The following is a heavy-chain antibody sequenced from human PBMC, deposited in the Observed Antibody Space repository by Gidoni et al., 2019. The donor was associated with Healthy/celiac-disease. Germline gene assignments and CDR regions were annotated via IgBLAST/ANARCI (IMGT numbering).Heavy chain of an antibody. J-gene: IGHJ4*02. D-gene: IGHD3-22*01. CDR3: AREDYYDSSGYLGNDY. Sequence: QLQLQESGPGLVKPSETLSLTCTVSGGSISSSSYYWGWIRQPPGKGLEWIGSIYYSGSTYYNPSLKSRVTISVDTSKNQFSLKLSSVTAADTAVYYCAREDYYDSSGYLGNDYWGQGTLVTVSS. CDR1: GGSISSSSYY. CDR2: IYYSGST. V-gene: IGHV4-39*02.